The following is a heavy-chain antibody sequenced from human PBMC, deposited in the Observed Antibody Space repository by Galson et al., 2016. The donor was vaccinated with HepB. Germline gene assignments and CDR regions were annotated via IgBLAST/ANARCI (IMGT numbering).Heavy chain of an antibody. D-gene: IGHD3-3*01. J-gene: IGHJ5*02. CDR2: IKSKTDGGTT. CDR3: TFAASYDFWSGYYMLDP. CDR1: GFSFSHAW. Sequence: SLRLSCAASGFSFSHAWMHWVRQAPGKGLEWVGRIKSKTDGGTTDYAAPVKGRFAISRDNSKDTLYLQMNRLKTEETGVYYCTFAASYDFWSGYYMLDPWGQGTLVTVSS. V-gene: IGHV3-15*07.